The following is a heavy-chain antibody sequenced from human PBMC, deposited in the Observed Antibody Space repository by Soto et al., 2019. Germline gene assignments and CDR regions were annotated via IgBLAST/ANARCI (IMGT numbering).Heavy chain of an antibody. Sequence: GGSLRLSCAASGFTFSSYDMHWVRQATGKGLEWVSAIGTAGDTYYPGSVKGRFTISRENAKNSLYLQMNSLRAGDTAVYYCARVSPDTAMTAGFDYWGQGTLVTVSS. D-gene: IGHD5-18*01. CDR2: IGTAGDT. J-gene: IGHJ4*02. V-gene: IGHV3-13*01. CDR1: GFTFSSYD. CDR3: ARVSPDTAMTAGFDY.